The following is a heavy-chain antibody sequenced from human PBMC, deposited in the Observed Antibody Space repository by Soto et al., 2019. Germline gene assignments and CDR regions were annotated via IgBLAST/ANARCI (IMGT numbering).Heavy chain of an antibody. CDR3: ARLGVRSFDGLLQIDAFDI. CDR2: IYYIGST. J-gene: IGHJ3*02. CDR1: GGSISSYY. V-gene: IGHV4-59*08. D-gene: IGHD3-9*01. Sequence: SETLSLTCTVSGGSISSYYWSWIRQPPGKGLEWIAYIYYIGSTNYNPSLKSRVTISVDTSKNQFSLRLSSVTAADTAVYYCARLGVRSFDGLLQIDAFDIWGQGTMVTVSS.